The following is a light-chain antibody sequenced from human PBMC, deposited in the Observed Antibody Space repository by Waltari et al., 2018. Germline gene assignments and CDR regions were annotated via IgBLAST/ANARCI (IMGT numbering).Light chain of an antibody. CDR2: AAY. V-gene: IGKV1-6*01. Sequence: AIQMTQSPSSLSASVGDRVTVTCRARQDMRNDLGWYQQKPGKAPKLLIYAAYTVQSGVPSRFSGSGFGTEFTLTISSLQPEDFATYYCLQDYNYPRAFGQGTKVEMK. CDR3: LQDYNYPRA. CDR1: QDMRND. J-gene: IGKJ1*01.